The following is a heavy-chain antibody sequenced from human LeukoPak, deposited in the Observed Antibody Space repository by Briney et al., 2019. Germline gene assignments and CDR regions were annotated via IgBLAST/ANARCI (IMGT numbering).Heavy chain of an antibody. CDR1: GYTFTGYY. V-gene: IGHV1-2*02. D-gene: IGHD2-2*01. Sequence: ASVKVSCKASGYTFTGYYMHWVRQAPGQGLEWMGWINPNSGGTNYAQKFQGRVTMTRDTSISTAYMELSRLRSDDTAVYYCARAYCSSTSCLNRFDPWGQGTLVTVSS. J-gene: IGHJ5*02. CDR2: INPNSGGT. CDR3: ARAYCSSTSCLNRFDP.